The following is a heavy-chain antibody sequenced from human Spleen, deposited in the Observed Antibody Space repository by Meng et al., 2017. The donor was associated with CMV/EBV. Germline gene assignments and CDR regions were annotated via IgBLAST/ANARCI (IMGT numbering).Heavy chain of an antibody. D-gene: IGHD3-3*01. Sequence: GESLKISCAASGFTFSSYWMSWVRQAPGKGLEWVANVKRDGSQKHYVDSVKGRFTISRDNSKNSVYLQMNSLRAEDTAVYYCARADFWSGSHPYFHHWGQGALVTVSS. J-gene: IGHJ4*02. CDR2: VKRDGSQK. CDR1: GFTFSSYW. CDR3: ARADFWSGSHPYFHH. V-gene: IGHV3-7*01.